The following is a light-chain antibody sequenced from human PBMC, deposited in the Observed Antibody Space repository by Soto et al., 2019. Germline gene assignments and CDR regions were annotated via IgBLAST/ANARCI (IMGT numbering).Light chain of an antibody. CDR2: DAS. J-gene: IGKJ4*01. Sequence: EIVLTQSPATLSLSPGERATLSCRASQSVSSYLAWYQQKPGQAPRLLIYDASNRATGIPARFSGSGSGTDFTLTISSLEPEDFAVYYCQQRSNWPRATFGGGTKVVIK. CDR1: QSVSSY. CDR3: QQRSNWPRAT. V-gene: IGKV3-11*01.